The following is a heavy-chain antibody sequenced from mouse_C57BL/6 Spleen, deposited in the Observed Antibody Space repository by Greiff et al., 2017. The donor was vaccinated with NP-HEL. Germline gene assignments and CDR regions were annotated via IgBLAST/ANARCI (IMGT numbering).Heavy chain of an antibody. CDR2: IWSGGST. CDR3: ANYDYRFAY. J-gene: IGHJ3*01. CDR1: GFSLTSYG. V-gene: IGHV2-2*01. D-gene: IGHD2-4*01. Sequence: VKLMESGPGLVQPSQSLSITCTVSGFSLTSYGVHWVRQSPGKGLEWLGVIWSGGSTDYNAAFISRLSISKDNSKSQVFFKMNSLQADDTAIYYCANYDYRFAYWGQGTLVTVSA.